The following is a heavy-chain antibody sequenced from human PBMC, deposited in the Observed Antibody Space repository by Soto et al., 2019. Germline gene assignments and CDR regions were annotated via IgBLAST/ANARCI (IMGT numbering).Heavy chain of an antibody. CDR2: ISYDGSNK. CDR3: ARVWGPYCSGGSCYGGFGY. Sequence: QVQLVESGGGVVQPGRSLRLSCAASGFTFSSYAMHWVRQAPGKGLEWVAVISYDGSNKYYADSVKGRFTISRDNSKNTLYLQMNSLRAEDTAVYYCARVWGPYCSGGSCYGGFGYWGQGTLVTVSS. CDR1: GFTFSSYA. J-gene: IGHJ4*02. V-gene: IGHV3-30-3*01. D-gene: IGHD2-15*01.